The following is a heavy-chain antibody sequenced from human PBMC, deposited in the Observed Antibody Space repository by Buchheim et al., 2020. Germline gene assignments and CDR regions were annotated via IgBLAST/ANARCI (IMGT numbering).Heavy chain of an antibody. J-gene: IGHJ6*02. D-gene: IGHD6-19*01. CDR1: EFTFSSYG. Sequence: QVQLVESGGGVVQPGRSLRLSCAASEFTFSSYGMHWVRQAPGKGLEWVAVISYDGSNKYYADSVKGRFTISRDTSKNTLYLQMNSLRAEDTAVYYCAKVGEAVAGDYYYYGMDVWGQGTT. CDR3: AKVGEAVAGDYYYYGMDV. CDR2: ISYDGSNK. V-gene: IGHV3-30*18.